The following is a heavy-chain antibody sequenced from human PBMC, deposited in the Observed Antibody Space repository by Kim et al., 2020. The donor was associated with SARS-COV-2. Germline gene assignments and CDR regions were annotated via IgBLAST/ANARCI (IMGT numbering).Heavy chain of an antibody. J-gene: IGHJ6*02. CDR2: ISAYNGNT. Sequence: ASVKVSCKASGYTFTSYGISWVRQAPGQGLEWMGWISAYNGNTNYAQKLQGRVTMTTDTSTSTAYMELRSLRSDDTAVYYCARGGLYITMVQGASFRPNYDYYGMDVWGQGTTVTVSS. CDR3: ARGGLYITMVQGASFRPNYDYYGMDV. D-gene: IGHD3-10*01. CDR1: GYTFTSYG. V-gene: IGHV1-18*01.